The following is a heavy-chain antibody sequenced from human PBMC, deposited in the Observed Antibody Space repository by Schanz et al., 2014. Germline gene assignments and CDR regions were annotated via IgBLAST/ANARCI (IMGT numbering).Heavy chain of an antibody. CDR1: GFTFSAYA. Sequence: EVQLLESGGGLVQPGGSLRLSCAASGFTFSAYAMSWVRQAPGRGLEWVSIISGSGGNTYYADAVRGRFTISRDNSKTTVYLQMNSLRAEDTAVYYCARGLIAAAGGAFDYWGQGTLVTVSS. CDR2: ISGSGGNT. J-gene: IGHJ4*02. CDR3: ARGLIAAAGGAFDY. D-gene: IGHD6-13*01. V-gene: IGHV3-23*01.